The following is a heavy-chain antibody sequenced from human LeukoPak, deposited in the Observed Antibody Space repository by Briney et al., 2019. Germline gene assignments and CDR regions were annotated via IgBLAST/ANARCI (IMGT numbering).Heavy chain of an antibody. CDR2: INHSGST. V-gene: IGHV4-34*01. CDR1: GGSFSGYY. Sequence: SETLSLTCAVYGGSFSGYYWSWIRQPPGKGLEWIGEINHSGSTNYNPSLKSRVTISVDTSKNQFSLKLSSVTAADTAVYYCARDGYSYGYRWFDPWGQGTLVTVSS. J-gene: IGHJ5*02. D-gene: IGHD5-18*01. CDR3: ARDGYSYGYRWFDP.